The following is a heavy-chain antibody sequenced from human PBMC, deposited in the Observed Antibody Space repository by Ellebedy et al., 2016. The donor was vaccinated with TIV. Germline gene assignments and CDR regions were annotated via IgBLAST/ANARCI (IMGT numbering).Heavy chain of an antibody. D-gene: IGHD4-17*01. J-gene: IGHJ4*02. CDR3: ATEEEVTTIAFEF. V-gene: IGHV3-48*02. CDR1: GFDFGSYS. Sequence: PGGSLRLSCVASGFDFGSYSMNRVRQAPGKGLEWVSYISSTSSRMFYAGSVKGRFTISRDNAKRSLHLQMSSLRDEDTAVYYCATEEEVTTIAFEFWGQGALVTVSS. CDR2: ISSTSSRM.